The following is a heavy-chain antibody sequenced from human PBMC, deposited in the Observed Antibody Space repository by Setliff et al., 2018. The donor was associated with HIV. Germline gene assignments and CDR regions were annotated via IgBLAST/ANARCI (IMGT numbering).Heavy chain of an antibody. CDR2: IYTSGST. Sequence: PSETLSLTCSVFGGSVSSGSYYCSWIRQAAGKGLEWIGHIYTSGSTNYNPSLKSRVTMSVDTSKNQFSLKLSSVTVADTAVYYCARDRDYYYYMDVWGKGTTVTVSS. CDR3: ARDRDYYYYMDV. CDR1: GGSVSSGSYY. J-gene: IGHJ6*03. V-gene: IGHV4-61*09.